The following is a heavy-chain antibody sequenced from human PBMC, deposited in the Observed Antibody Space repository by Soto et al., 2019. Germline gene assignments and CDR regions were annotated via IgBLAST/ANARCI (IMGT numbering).Heavy chain of an antibody. Sequence: ASVKVSCKASGYTFTSYYMHWVRRAPGQGLEWMGIINPSGGSTSYAQKFQGRVTMTRDTSTSTVYMELSSLRSEDTAVYYCARVTGTTALFDYWGQGTLVTVSS. D-gene: IGHD1-20*01. V-gene: IGHV1-46*01. CDR1: GYTFTSYY. CDR2: INPSGGST. CDR3: ARVTGTTALFDY. J-gene: IGHJ4*02.